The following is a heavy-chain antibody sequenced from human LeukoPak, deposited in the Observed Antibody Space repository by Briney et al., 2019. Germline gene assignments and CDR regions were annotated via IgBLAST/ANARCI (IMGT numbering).Heavy chain of an antibody. CDR2: ISSSSSYI. CDR1: GFTFSSYS. J-gene: IGHJ3*02. V-gene: IGHV3-21*01. D-gene: IGHD6-6*01. CDR3: AREMGSSDAFDI. Sequence: KPGGSLRLSCAASGFTFSSYSMNWVRQAPGKGLEWVSSISSSSSYIYYADSVKGRFTISRDNAKNSLYLQMNSLRAEDTAVYYCAREMGSSDAFDIWGQGTMVTVSS.